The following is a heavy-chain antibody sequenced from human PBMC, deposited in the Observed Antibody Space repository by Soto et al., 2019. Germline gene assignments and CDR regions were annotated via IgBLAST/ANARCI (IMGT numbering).Heavy chain of an antibody. Sequence: QVQLVQSGAEVRKPGSSVKVSCKAPGGTFSTYIISWVRQAPGQGLEWMGRIIPIPDITNYAQKFQGRVTVTADRSTSTADMELTSLKSEATAVYYCARDRITTRGDAFDLWGQGTMVTVSS. J-gene: IGHJ3*01. CDR2: IIPIPDIT. V-gene: IGHV1-69*08. D-gene: IGHD3-3*01. CDR3: ARDRITTRGDAFDL. CDR1: GGTFSTYI.